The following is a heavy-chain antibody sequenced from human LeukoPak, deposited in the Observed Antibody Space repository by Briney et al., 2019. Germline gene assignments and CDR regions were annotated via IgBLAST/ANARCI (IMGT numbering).Heavy chain of an antibody. D-gene: IGHD4-23*01. Sequence: PGGSLRLSCAASGFTFSSYAMHWVRQAPGKGLEWVALISFDGRNRYYADSVKGRFTISRDNSKNTLYVQMNSLRAEDTAVYYCVGGPKTTGVDWGQGTLVTVSS. CDR1: GFTFSSYA. J-gene: IGHJ4*02. V-gene: IGHV3-30*04. CDR3: VGGPKTTGVD. CDR2: ISFDGRNR.